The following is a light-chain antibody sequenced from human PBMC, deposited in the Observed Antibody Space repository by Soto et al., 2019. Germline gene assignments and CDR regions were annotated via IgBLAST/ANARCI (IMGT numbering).Light chain of an antibody. CDR3: QHYENWPT. Sequence: EILMTQSPATLSVSPGERATLSCRASQSVGSSLAWYQQKPGQAPRLLIYGVSTRATGIPARFSGSGSGTELTLTASSPKYEDFAVSYCQHYENWPTFGQGTKVDIK. V-gene: IGKV3D-15*01. J-gene: IGKJ1*01. CDR1: QSVGSS. CDR2: GVS.